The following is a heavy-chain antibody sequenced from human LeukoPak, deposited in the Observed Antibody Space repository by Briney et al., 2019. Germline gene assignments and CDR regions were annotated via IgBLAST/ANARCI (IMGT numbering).Heavy chain of an antibody. D-gene: IGHD2-2*01. V-gene: IGHV3-33*01. CDR1: GFTFSSYG. CDR3: ARDSIGYCSSTSCSEFDY. CDR2: IWYDGSNK. Sequence: GGSLRLSCAASGFTFSSYGMHWVRQAPGKGLEWVAVIWYDGSNKYYADSVKGRFTISRDNSKNTLYLQMNSLRAEDTAVYYCARDSIGYCSSTSCSEFDYWGQGTLVTVSS. J-gene: IGHJ4*02.